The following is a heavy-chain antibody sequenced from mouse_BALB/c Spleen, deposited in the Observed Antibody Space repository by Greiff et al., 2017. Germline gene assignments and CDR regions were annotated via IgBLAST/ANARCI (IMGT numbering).Heavy chain of an antibody. V-gene: IGHV1-69*02. CDR2: IYPSDSYT. J-gene: IGHJ3*01. D-gene: IGHD1-1*01. CDR3: TRCYYYGSSYDY. CDR1: GYTFTSYW. Sequence: VQLQQPGAELVRPGASVKLSCKASGYTFTSYWINWVKQRPGQGLEWIGNIYPSDSYTNYNQKFKDKATLTVDKSSSTAYMQLSSPTSEDSAVYYCTRCYYYGSSYDYWGQGTLVTVSA.